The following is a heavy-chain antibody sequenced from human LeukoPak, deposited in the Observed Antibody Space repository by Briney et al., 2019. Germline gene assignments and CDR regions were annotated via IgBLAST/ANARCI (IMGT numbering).Heavy chain of an antibody. CDR2: IYYSGST. Sequence: KSSETLSLTCTVSGGSISSSSYYRGWTRQPPGKGLEWIGSIYYSGSTYYNPSLKSRVTISVDTSKNQFSLKLSSVTAADTAVYYCAREPDAVEYFQHWGQGTLVTVSS. CDR3: AREPDAVEYFQH. V-gene: IGHV4-39*07. J-gene: IGHJ1*01. D-gene: IGHD1-14*01. CDR1: GGSISSSSYY.